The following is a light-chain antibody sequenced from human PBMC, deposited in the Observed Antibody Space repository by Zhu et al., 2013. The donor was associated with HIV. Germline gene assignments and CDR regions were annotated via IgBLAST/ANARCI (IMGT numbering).Light chain of an antibody. V-gene: IGKV3D-20*02. J-gene: IGKJ2*01. CDR2: GAS. Sequence: ETVLTQSPGTLSLSPGERATLSCRASQSVSSNYLAWYQQKSGQAPRLLIYGASTRATGTPGRFSGSGSETDFTLTISSLEPEDSAIYYCQQRRIWPPDATFGQGTKLEIK. CDR1: QSVSSNY. CDR3: QQRRIWPPDAT.